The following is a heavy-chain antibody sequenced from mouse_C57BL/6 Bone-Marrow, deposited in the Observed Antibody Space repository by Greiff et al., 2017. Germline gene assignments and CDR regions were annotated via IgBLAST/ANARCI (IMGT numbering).Heavy chain of an antibody. CDR1: GFTFSSYG. V-gene: IGHV5-6*02. J-gene: IGHJ2*01. Sequence: EVKLVESGGDLVKPGGSLKLSCAASGFTFSSYGMSWVRQTPDKRLEWVATISSGGSYTYYPDSVKGRFTISRDNAKNTLYLQMSSLKSEDTAMYYCARRGYWGKGTTLTVSS. CDR3: ARRGY. CDR2: ISSGGSYT.